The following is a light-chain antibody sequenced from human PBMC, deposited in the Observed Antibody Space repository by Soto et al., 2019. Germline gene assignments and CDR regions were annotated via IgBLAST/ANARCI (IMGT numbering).Light chain of an antibody. CDR1: SSDVGGYNY. J-gene: IGLJ1*01. Sequence: QSALTQPRSVSGSPGQSVTISCTGTSSDVGGYNYVSWYQEQPGKAPKLMIYDVSKRPSGVPDRFSCSKSGNTASLTISGLQAEDEADYYCGSYAGSYPDVFGTGTKVTVL. V-gene: IGLV2-11*01. CDR3: GSYAGSYPDV. CDR2: DVS.